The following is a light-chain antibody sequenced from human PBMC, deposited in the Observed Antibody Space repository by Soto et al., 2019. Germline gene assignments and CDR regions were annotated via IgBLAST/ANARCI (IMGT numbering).Light chain of an antibody. J-gene: IGLJ2*01. Sequence: SYVLTQPPSVSVALGQTARITCGGNNIGSKSVHWYQQKPGQAPVLVVYNNNDRPSGIPERFSGSNSGNTATLTISRVEAGDEADYYCQAWDSSSDHVVFGGGTKLTVL. CDR2: NNN. CDR3: QAWDSSSDHVV. V-gene: IGLV3-21*02. CDR1: NIGSKS.